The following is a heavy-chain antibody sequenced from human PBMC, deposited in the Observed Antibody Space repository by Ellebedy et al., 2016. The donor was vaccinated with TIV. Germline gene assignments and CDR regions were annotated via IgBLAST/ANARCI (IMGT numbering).Heavy chain of an antibody. CDR3: AKGTASSVTTIFDN. CDR1: GFTFSNYG. V-gene: IGHV3-30*02. CDR2: LPNDGSKQ. J-gene: IGHJ4*02. D-gene: IGHD4-17*01. Sequence: PGGSLRLSCAASGFTFSNYGMHWVRQAPGKGLEWVTSLPNDGSKQYYADSVRGRFTFSRDNSKSTLYLQMNSLTTADTAMYYCAKGTASSVTTIFDNWGQGTLVIVSS.